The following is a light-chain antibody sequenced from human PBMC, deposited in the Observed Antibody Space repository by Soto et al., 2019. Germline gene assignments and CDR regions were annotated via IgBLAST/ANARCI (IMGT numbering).Light chain of an antibody. Sequence: DIQMTQSPSTLSASVGDRVTITCRASQSISSWLAWYQQKPGKAPKLLIYDASSLQSGVPSRFSGSGSGTDFTLTISSLQPEDFATYYCQQSYSTPAITFGQGTRLEI. J-gene: IGKJ5*01. CDR1: QSISSW. CDR3: QQSYSTPAIT. CDR2: DAS. V-gene: IGKV1-39*01.